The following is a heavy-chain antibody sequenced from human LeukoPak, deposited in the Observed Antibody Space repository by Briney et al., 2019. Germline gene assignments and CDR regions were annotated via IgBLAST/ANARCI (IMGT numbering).Heavy chain of an antibody. V-gene: IGHV3-21*01. CDR1: GFTFNDCS. J-gene: IGHJ4*02. CDR2: ISSSSSYI. CDR3: ARDPQDIVVVVAATVWEYYFDY. D-gene: IGHD2-15*01. Sequence: NPGGSLRLSCAASGFTFNDCSMNWVRQAPGKGLEWVSSISSSSSYIYYADSVKGRFTISRDNAKNSLYLQMNSLRAEDTAVYYCARDPQDIVVVVAATVWEYYFDYWGQGTLVTVSS.